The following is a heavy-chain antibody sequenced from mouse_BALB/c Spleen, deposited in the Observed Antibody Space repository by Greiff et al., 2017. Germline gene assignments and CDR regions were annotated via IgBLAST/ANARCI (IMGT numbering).Heavy chain of an antibody. D-gene: IGHD2-1*01. CDR2: ISSKANNHAT. CDR1: GFTFSDAW. J-gene: IGHJ2*01. Sequence: EVQVVESGGGLVQPGGSMKLSCAASGFTFSDAWMDWVRQSPEKGLEWVAEISSKANNHATYYAESVKGRFTISRDDSKSSVYLQMNSLRAEDTGIYYCTSLYGNYGDYFDYWGQGTTLTVSS. CDR3: TSLYGNYGDYFDY. V-gene: IGHV6-6*01.